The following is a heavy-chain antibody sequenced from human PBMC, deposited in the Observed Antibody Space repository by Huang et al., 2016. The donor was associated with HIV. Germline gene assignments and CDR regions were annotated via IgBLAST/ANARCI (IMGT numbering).Heavy chain of an antibody. Sequence: QLQLQESGPGLVKPSETLSLTCTVSGGSIRSDNYYWGWLRQPPGKGLEWIGSMYYSGGTYDNPSLKSRVTITVDTSKNQFSLKMRSVTAADTAVYYCARLPGSITMIRGVITDPYWGQGTLVTVSS. CDR2: MYYSGGT. J-gene: IGHJ4*02. CDR3: ARLPGSITMIRGVITDPY. V-gene: IGHV4-39*01. D-gene: IGHD3-10*01. CDR1: GGSIRSDNYY.